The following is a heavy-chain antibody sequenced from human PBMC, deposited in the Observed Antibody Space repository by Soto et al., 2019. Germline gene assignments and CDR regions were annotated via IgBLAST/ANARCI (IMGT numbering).Heavy chain of an antibody. J-gene: IGHJ4*02. CDR3: ARESEDLTSNFDY. Sequence: GSLRLSCSASGFTFTRYSMNWVRQAPGKGLEWVSSISSTTNYIYYADSMKGRFTVSRDNAKNSVYLDMNSLSAEDTAVYYCARESEDLTSNFDYWGQGTLVTVSS. V-gene: IGHV3-21*01. CDR2: ISSTTNYI. CDR1: GFTFTRYS.